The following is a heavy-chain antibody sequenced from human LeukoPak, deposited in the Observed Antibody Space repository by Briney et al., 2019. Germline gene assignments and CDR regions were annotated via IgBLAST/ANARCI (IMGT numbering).Heavy chain of an antibody. J-gene: IGHJ4*02. CDR1: GFTFSTYA. D-gene: IGHD2-15*01. CDR2: ISASGGRT. Sequence: GGSLRLSCAASGFTFSTYAMSWVRRAPGKGLEWVSAISASGGRTHYADSVKGRSTISRDNSKNMLYLQMDSLRAEDAAVYYCAKGPSGRYCSGDTCYFDYWGQGTLVTVSS. CDR3: AKGPSGRYCSGDTCYFDY. V-gene: IGHV3-23*01.